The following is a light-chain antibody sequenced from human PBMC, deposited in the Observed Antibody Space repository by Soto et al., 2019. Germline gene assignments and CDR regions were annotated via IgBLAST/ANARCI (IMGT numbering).Light chain of an antibody. CDR3: QKYNSYLWT. V-gene: IGKV1-5*01. J-gene: IGKJ1*01. Sequence: DIPMTQSPSTLSASVGDRVTITCRASQSFTRWLAWYQQKPGKAPKLLIYDASNFEIGAPSRFSGSGSGTEFTLTISSLQPDDCATYYCQKYNSYLWTFGQGTKVEVK. CDR1: QSFTRW. CDR2: DAS.